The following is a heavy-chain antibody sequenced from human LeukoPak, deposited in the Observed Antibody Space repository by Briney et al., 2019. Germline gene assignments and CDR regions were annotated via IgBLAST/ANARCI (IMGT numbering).Heavy chain of an antibody. J-gene: IGHJ4*02. Sequence: SQTLSLTCTVSGASISSGGYYWNWIRQPPGKGLEWIGYINHSGSTYYNPSLKSRVTTSVDRSKNQFSLKLTSVTAADTAVYYCARGGFGVPFDYWGQETLVTVSS. CDR3: ARGGFGVPFDY. D-gene: IGHD3-3*01. CDR1: GASISSGGYY. CDR2: INHSGST. V-gene: IGHV4-30-2*01.